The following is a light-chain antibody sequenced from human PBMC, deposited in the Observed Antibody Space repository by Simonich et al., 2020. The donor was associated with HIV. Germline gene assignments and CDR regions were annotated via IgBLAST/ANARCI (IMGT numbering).Light chain of an antibody. CDR3: QQLNSYPIT. CDR2: AAS. Sequence: DIQLTQSPSFLSASVGDRVTITCRASQVISSSLAWYQQKPGKAPKLLIYAASTLQSGVPSRFSGSGSGTEFTLTISSLQPEDFATYYCQQLNSYPITFGQGTRLEMK. V-gene: IGKV1-9*01. J-gene: IGKJ5*01. CDR1: QVISSS.